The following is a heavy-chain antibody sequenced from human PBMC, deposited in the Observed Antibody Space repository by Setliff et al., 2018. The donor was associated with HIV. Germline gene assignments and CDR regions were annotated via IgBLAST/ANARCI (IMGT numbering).Heavy chain of an antibody. J-gene: IGHJ4*02. D-gene: IGHD3-10*01. CDR3: ARGDFYGGIGYYWSSFDY. CDR2: IHTSGST. Sequence: SETLSLTCTVSGGSMSTYYWSWIRQPPGKGLEWIGYIHTSGSTKYNPSLRSRVTISVDTSKNHFSLRLSSVTAADTAVYYCARGDFYGGIGYYWSSFDYWGQGILVTVSS. CDR1: GGSMSTYY. V-gene: IGHV4-4*08.